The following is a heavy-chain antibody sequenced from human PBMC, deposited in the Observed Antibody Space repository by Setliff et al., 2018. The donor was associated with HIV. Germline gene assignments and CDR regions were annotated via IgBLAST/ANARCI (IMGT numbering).Heavy chain of an antibody. CDR3: ARSKGHLYYDDDTGYVLRAFDI. Sequence: LRLSCAASGFTFSSYAMHWVRQAPGKGLEWVAVISYDGSNKYYADSVKGRLTISRDNSKNTLYLQMNSLRAEDTAVYCCARSKGHLYYDDDTGYVLRAFDIWGQGTMVTVSS. CDR2: ISYDGSNK. V-gene: IGHV3-30*04. D-gene: IGHD3-22*01. J-gene: IGHJ3*02. CDR1: GFTFSSYA.